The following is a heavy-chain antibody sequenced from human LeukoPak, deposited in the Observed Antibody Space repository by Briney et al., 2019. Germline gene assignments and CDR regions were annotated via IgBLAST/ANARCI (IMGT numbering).Heavy chain of an antibody. V-gene: IGHV3-7*03. CDR3: AKDETYDYYDSSGYNY. Sequence: PGGSLRLSCAASGFTFSSYWMSWVRQAPGKGLEWVANIKQDGSEKYYVDSVKGRFTISRDNAKNSLYLQMNSLRAEDTAVYYCAKDETYDYYDSSGYNYWGQGTLVTVSS. CDR2: IKQDGSEK. CDR1: GFTFSSYW. J-gene: IGHJ4*02. D-gene: IGHD3-22*01.